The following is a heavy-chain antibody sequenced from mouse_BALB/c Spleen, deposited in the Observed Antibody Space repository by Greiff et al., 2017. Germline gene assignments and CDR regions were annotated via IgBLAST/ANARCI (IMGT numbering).Heavy chain of an antibody. J-gene: IGHJ4*01. D-gene: IGHD1-2*01. Sequence: EVHLVESGGGLVQPGGSLKLSCAASGFTFSSYTMSWVRQTPEKRLEWVAYISNGGGSTYYPDTVKGRFTISRDNAKNTLYLQMSSLQSEDTAMYYCARHPLITTAIYAMDYWGQGTSVTVSS. CDR1: GFTFSSYT. CDR2: ISNGGGST. V-gene: IGHV5-12-2*01. CDR3: ARHPLITTAIYAMDY.